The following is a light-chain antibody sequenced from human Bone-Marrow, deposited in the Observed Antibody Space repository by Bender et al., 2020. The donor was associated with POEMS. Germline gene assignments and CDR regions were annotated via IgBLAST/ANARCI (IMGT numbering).Light chain of an antibody. J-gene: IGLJ3*02. CDR2: GND. Sequence: GTPGQRVTISCSGSSSNIGGNAVNWWQQLPGTAPKLLIYGNDQRPSGVPDRFSGSKSGISASLATSGLQSEDEADYFCSAWDGILNGWVFGGGTELTVL. CDR3: SAWDGILNGWV. V-gene: IGLV1-44*01. CDR1: SSNIGGNA.